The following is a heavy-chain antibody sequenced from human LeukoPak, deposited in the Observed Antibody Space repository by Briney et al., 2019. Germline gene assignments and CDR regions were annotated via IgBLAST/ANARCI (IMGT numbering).Heavy chain of an antibody. CDR2: ISYDGSNK. CDR3: AKDETLYGYCDY. V-gene: IGHV3-30*18. D-gene: IGHD2-2*02. J-gene: IGHJ4*02. CDR1: GFTFSSYG. Sequence: PGGSLRLSCAASGFTFSSYGMHWVRQAPGKGLEWVAVISYDGSNKYYADSVKGRFTISRDNSKNTLYLQMNSLRAEDTAVYYCAKDETLYGYCDYWGQGTLVTVSS.